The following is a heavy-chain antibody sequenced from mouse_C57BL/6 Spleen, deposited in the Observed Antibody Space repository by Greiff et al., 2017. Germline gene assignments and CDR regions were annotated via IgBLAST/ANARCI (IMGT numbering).Heavy chain of an antibody. J-gene: IGHJ3*01. CDR3: ARSGQGFAY. CDR1: GFSLTSYG. CDR2: IWRGGCT. D-gene: IGHD3-3*01. Sequence: QVQLKQSGPGLVQPSQSLSITCTVSGFSLTSYGVHWVRQSPGKGLEWLGVIWRGGCTDSNAAFISRLSISKDNSKSQVFFKMNSLQADDTAIYYCARSGQGFAYWGQGTLVTVSA. V-gene: IGHV2-2*01.